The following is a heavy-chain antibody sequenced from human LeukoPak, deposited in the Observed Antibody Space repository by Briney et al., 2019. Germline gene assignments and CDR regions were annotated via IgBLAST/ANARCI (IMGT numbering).Heavy chain of an antibody. D-gene: IGHD2-21*02. V-gene: IGHV3-20*04. CDR2: INWNGGST. CDR1: GFTFDDYG. CDR3: AREVICGGDCYPGPLDY. J-gene: IGHJ4*02. Sequence: PGGSLRLSCAASGFTFDDYGMSWVRQAPGKGLEWVSGINWNGGSTGYADSVKGRFTISRDNAKNSLYLQMNSLRAEDTALYYCAREVICGGDCYPGPLDYWGQGTLVTVSS.